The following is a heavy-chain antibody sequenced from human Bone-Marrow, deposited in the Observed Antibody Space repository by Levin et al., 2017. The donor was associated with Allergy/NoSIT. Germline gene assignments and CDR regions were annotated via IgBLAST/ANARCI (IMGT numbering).Heavy chain of an antibody. CDR3: AKDMSKDIGVAVGGRKSETYFYYYYGMDV. D-gene: IGHD2-15*01. Sequence: SCAGSGFTFDEYAMHWVRQAPGKGLEWVSGISWDGDSTAYGASVKGRFTISRDNAKNSLYLEMNSPRAEDTALYYCAKDMSKDIGVAVGGRKSETYFYYYYGMDVWGQGTTVTVSS. J-gene: IGHJ6*02. CDR1: GFTFDEYA. CDR2: ISWDGDST. V-gene: IGHV3-9*01.